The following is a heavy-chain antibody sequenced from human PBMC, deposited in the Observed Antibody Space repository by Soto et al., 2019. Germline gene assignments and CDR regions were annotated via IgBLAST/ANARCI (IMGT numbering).Heavy chain of an antibody. CDR2: ISAHNGNT. J-gene: IGHJ4*02. V-gene: IGHV1-18*01. CDR1: GYAFTTYG. CDR3: ARGRYGDY. Sequence: QVHLVQSGAEVKKPGASVKVSCKGSGYAFTTYGITWVRQAPGQGLEWMGWISAHNGNTNYAQKLQGRVTVTRDTSTSTAYMELRSLRSDDPAVYYCARGRYGDYWGQGAVVTVSS. D-gene: IGHD1-1*01.